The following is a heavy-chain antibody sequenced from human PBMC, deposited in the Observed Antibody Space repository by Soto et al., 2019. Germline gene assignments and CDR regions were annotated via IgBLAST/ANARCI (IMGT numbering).Heavy chain of an antibody. CDR3: ARDEYNNGRNWLNP. V-gene: IGHV1-18*01. CDR2: ISTYNGNT. J-gene: IGHJ5*02. D-gene: IGHD2-8*01. Sequence: GGPVKVSCKASGYSFSNSGFSWMRQAPGQGLEWMGWISTYNGNTNYAQKFQGRLSMTRDTSTTTAFMELTTLRSDDTAVYYCARDEYNNGRNWLNPWGQGTLVTVSS. CDR1: GYSFSNSG.